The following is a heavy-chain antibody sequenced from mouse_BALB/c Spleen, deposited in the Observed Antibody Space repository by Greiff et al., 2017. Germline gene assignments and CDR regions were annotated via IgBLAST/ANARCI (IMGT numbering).Heavy chain of an antibody. D-gene: IGHD1-1*01. Sequence: EVKVVESGGGLVKPGGSLKLSCAASGFAFSSYDMSWVRQTPEKRLEWVAYISSGGGSTYYPDTVKGRFTISRDNAKNTLYLQMSSLKSEDTAMYYCARRYYGSSHSYWYFDVWGAGTTVTVSS. J-gene: IGHJ1*01. CDR3: ARRYYGSSHSYWYFDV. V-gene: IGHV5-12-1*01. CDR2: ISSGGGST. CDR1: GFAFSSYD.